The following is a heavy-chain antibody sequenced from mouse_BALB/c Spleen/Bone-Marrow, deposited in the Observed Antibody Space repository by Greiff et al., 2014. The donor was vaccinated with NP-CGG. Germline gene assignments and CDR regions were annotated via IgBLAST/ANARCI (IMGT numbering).Heavy chain of an antibody. CDR3: ARGTGPDY. J-gene: IGHJ2*01. V-gene: IGHV1-87*01. D-gene: IGHD4-1*01. Sequence: VQLQQSGAELARPGASVKLSCKAPGYTFTSYWMQWVKQRPGQGLEWIGAIYPGDGDTRYTQKFKGKATLTADKSSSTAYMQLSSFASEDSAVYYCARGTGPDYWGQGTTLTVSS. CDR2: IYPGDGDT. CDR1: GYTFTSYW.